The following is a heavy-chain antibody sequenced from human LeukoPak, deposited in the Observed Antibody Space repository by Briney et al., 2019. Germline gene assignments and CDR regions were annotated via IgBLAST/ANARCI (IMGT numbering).Heavy chain of an antibody. CDR1: GFTFSDYG. CDR2: IRYDGSNK. D-gene: IGHD3-22*01. V-gene: IGHV3-30*02. Sequence: GGSLRLSCAASGFTFSDYGMHWVRQAPGKGLEWVAFIRYDGSNKYYADSVKGQFTISRDNSKNTLYLQVNSLRAEDTAVYYCVKEKKYYYDTTGYPGYDYWGQGTLVTVSS. J-gene: IGHJ4*02. CDR3: VKEKKYYYDTTGYPGYDY.